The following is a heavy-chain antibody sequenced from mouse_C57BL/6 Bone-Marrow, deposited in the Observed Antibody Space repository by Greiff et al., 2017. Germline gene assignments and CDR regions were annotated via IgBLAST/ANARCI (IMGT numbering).Heavy chain of an antibody. CDR3: ARHHGYYVDWYFDV. CDR2: ISNGGGST. V-gene: IGHV5-12*01. Sequence: EVKLMESGGGLVQPGGSLKLSCAASGFTFSDYYMYWVRQTPEKRLEWVAYISNGGGSTYYPDTVKGRFPISRDNDKNTRDLQMSRLKSEDTAMYYCARHHGYYVDWYFDVWGTGTTVTVSS. J-gene: IGHJ1*03. D-gene: IGHD2-3*01. CDR1: GFTFSDYY.